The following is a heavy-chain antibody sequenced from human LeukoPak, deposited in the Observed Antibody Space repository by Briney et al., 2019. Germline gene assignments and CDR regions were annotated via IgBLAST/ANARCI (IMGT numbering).Heavy chain of an antibody. CDR3: AKSGGLSGSGRLGVDV. Sequence: GRSLRLSCAASGFTFSSYGMHWVRQAPGKGLEWVAVISYDGSNKYYADSVKGRLTISRDNSKNTLYLQMISLRAEDTAIYYCAKSGGLSGSGRLGVDVWGQETTVTVSS. CDR2: ISYDGSNK. J-gene: IGHJ6*02. CDR1: GFTFSSYG. D-gene: IGHD3-10*01. V-gene: IGHV3-30*18.